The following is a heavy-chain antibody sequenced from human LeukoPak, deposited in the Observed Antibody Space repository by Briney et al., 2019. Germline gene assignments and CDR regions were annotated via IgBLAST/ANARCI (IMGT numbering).Heavy chain of an antibody. D-gene: IGHD3-9*01. Sequence: ASAKVSCKASGYTFTSYGISWVRQAPGQGLEWMGWISAYNGNTNYAQKLQGRVTMTRDMSTSTVFMELTSLRSEDTAVYFCAREPPATGYYDYWGQGTLVTVSS. CDR2: ISAYNGNT. J-gene: IGHJ4*02. CDR1: GYTFTSYG. V-gene: IGHV1-18*01. CDR3: AREPPATGYYDY.